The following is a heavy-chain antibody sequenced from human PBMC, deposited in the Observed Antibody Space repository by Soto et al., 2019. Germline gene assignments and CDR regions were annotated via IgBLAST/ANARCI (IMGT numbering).Heavy chain of an antibody. D-gene: IGHD2-21*01. V-gene: IGHV4-61*01. CDR3: ATRVHGDYPGKYYYAMDV. Sequence: SETLSLTCTVSGGSVSSGSYYWSWIRQPPGKGLECIGYIYYSGSTNYNPSLKSRVTISVDTSKNQFSLKLSSVTAADTAVYYCATRVHGDYPGKYYYAMDVWGQGTTVTVSS. CDR1: GGSVSSGSYY. J-gene: IGHJ6*02. CDR2: IYYSGST.